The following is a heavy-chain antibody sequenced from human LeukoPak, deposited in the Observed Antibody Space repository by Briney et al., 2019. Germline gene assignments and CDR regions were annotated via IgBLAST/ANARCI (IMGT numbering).Heavy chain of an antibody. J-gene: IGHJ4*02. Sequence: GASVKVSCKAFGGIFSNYAISWVRQAPGQGLEWMGWINPNSGGTNYAQKFQGRVTMTRDTSISTAYMELSRLRSDDTAVYYCARHRITMVRGVDFGFDYWGQGTLVTVSS. CDR2: INPNSGGT. V-gene: IGHV1-2*02. D-gene: IGHD3-10*01. CDR1: GGIFSNYA. CDR3: ARHRITMVRGVDFGFDY.